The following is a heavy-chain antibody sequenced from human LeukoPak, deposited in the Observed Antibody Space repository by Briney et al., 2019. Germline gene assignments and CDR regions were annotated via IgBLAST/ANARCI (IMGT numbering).Heavy chain of an antibody. CDR3: ATVSYYYDSSGYQGYFQH. V-gene: IGHV1-24*01. Sequence: GASVKVSCKVSEYTLTELSMHWVRQAPGKGLEGMGGFDPEDGETIYAQKLQGRVTMTEDTSTDTAYMELSSLRSEDTAMYYCATVSYYYDSSGYQGYFQHWGQGTLVTVSS. D-gene: IGHD3-22*01. CDR1: EYTLTELS. J-gene: IGHJ1*01. CDR2: FDPEDGET.